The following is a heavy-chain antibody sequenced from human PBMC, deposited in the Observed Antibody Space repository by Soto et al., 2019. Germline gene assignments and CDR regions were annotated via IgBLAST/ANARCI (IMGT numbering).Heavy chain of an antibody. V-gene: IGHV4-59*01. CDR3: ARAGSYYSIDN. CDR1: GGSISNFY. Sequence: KPSETLSLTCTVSGGSISNFYWSWIRQPPGKGLEWIGHIYYSGSTNYNPSLKSRVTISVDTSKNQFSLKLNSVTAADTAVYYCARAGSYYSIDNWGQGTLVTVSS. J-gene: IGHJ4*02. CDR2: IYYSGST. D-gene: IGHD3-10*01.